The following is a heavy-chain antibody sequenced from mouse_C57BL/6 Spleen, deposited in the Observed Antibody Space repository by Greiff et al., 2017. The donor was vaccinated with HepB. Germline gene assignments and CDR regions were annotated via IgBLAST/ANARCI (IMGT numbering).Heavy chain of an antibody. D-gene: IGHD4-1*01. CDR2: ISSGGSYT. CDR1: GFTFSSYG. J-gene: IGHJ1*03. CDR3: ARQNWDWYFDV. V-gene: IGHV5-6*01. Sequence: EVQRVESGGDLVKPGGSLKLSCAASGFTFSSYGMSWVRQTPDKRLEWVATISSGGSYTYYPDSVKGRFTISRDNAKTTLYLQMSSLKSEDTAMYYCARQNWDWYFDVWGTGTTVTVSS.